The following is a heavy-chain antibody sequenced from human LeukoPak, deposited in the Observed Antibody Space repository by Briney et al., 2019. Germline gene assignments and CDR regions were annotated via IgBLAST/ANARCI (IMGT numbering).Heavy chain of an antibody. CDR1: GGSISSGGYS. CDR2: IYHSGST. J-gene: IGHJ4*02. CDR3: ARADTTIPYYFDY. Sequence: SETLSLTCAVSGGSISSGGYSWSWIRQPPGKGLEWIGYIYHSGSTYYIPSLKGRVTISVDRSKNQFSLKLSSVTAADTAVYYCARADTTIPYYFDYWGQGTLVTVSS. V-gene: IGHV4-30-2*01. D-gene: IGHD5-18*01.